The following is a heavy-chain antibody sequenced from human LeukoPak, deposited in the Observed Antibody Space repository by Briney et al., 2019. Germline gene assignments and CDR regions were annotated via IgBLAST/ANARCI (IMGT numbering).Heavy chain of an antibody. CDR2: ISYDGSNK. CDR1: GFXFSSYG. V-gene: IGHV3-30*18. D-gene: IGHD1-26*01. Sequence: GGSLRLSCAASGFXFSSYGIHWVRQAPGKGLEWVAVISYDGSNKYYADSVKGRFTVSRDDSKNTLYLQMNSLRAEDTAVYYCAKDWEVFDYWGQGTLVTVSS. CDR3: AKDWEVFDY. J-gene: IGHJ4*02.